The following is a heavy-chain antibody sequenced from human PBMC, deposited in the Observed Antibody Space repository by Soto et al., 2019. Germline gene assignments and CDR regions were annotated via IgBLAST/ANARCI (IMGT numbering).Heavy chain of an antibody. V-gene: IGHV3-48*03. D-gene: IGHD3-3*01. CDR1: GFTFSSYE. Sequence: EVQLVESGGGLVQPGGSLRLSCAASGFTFSSYEMNWVRQAPGKGLEWVSYISSSGSTIYYADSVRGRVTISRDNAKNSLYLQMNSLRAEDTAVYYCARDQGFWSGYSNWGQGTLVTVSS. CDR2: ISSSGSTI. CDR3: ARDQGFWSGYSN. J-gene: IGHJ4*02.